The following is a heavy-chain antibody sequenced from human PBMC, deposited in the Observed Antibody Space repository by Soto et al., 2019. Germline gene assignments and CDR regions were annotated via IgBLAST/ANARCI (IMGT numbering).Heavy chain of an antibody. CDR1: GGTFSSYA. J-gene: IGHJ6*01. D-gene: IGHD5-12*01. Sequence: QVQLVQSGAEVKKPGSSVKVSCKASGGTFSSYAISWVRQAPGQGLEWMGGFIPIFGTANYAQKFQGRVTITEDESTSTAYMELSRLRYEDTAVYYCARVPPRGYDRRHAYYDYDGMDVW. CDR3: ARVPPRGYDRRHAYYDYDGMDV. V-gene: IGHV1-69*01. CDR2: FIPIFGTA.